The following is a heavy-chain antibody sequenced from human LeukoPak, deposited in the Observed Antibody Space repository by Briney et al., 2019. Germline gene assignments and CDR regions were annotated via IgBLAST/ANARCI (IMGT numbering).Heavy chain of an antibody. CDR2: INPNSGGT. V-gene: IGHV1-2*02. D-gene: IGHD3-22*01. CDR1: GYTFTDYY. Sequence: GASVKVSCKASGYTFTDYYMHWVRQAPGQGLEWMGWINPNSGGTNYAQNFKGRVTMTRDTSISTAYMEVSRLRSDDTAVYYCAREDSSGYDYWGQGALVTVSS. J-gene: IGHJ4*02. CDR3: AREDSSGYDY.